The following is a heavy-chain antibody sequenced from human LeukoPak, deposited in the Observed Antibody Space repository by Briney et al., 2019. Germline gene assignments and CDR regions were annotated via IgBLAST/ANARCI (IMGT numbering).Heavy chain of an antibody. CDR1: GGTFSSYT. D-gene: IGHD1-26*01. V-gene: IGHV1-69*04. CDR3: ARDDRQWEPDDAFDI. J-gene: IGHJ3*02. CDR2: IIPILGIA. Sequence: SVKVSCKASGGTFSSYTISWVRQAPGQGLEWMGRIIPILGIANYAQKFQGRVTITADKSTSTAYMELSSLRSEDTAVYYCARDDRQWEPDDAFDIWGQGTMVTVSS.